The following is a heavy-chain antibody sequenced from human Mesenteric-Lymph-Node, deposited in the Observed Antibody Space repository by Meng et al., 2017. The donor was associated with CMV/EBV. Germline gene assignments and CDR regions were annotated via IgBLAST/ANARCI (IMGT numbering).Heavy chain of an antibody. D-gene: IGHD4-23*01. V-gene: IGHV3-74*01. CDR2: INTDGTVT. CDR3: GRDSGNSAY. CDR1: GFTFSSYW. J-gene: IGHJ4*02. Sequence: GESLKISCAASGFTFSSYWMSWVRQAPGEGLVWVSCINTDGTVTHYADSMKGRFIISRDNAKNTLYLKMSSLTVEDTAVYYCGRDSGNSAYWGQGTPVTVSS.